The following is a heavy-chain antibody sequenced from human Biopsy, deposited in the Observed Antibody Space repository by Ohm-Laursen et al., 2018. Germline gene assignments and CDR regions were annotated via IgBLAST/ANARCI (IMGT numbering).Heavy chain of an antibody. CDR1: GGPSTGHY. D-gene: IGHD3-3*01. V-gene: IGHV4-59*11. Sequence: GTLSLTCTVSGGPSTGHYWSWIRQPPGKGLEWIGHISYTGYTSYNASLKSRVTISVDTSRNHFSLRLSSLTAADTAVYYCARARIKTSGVLIPETYYFDSWGQGTLVTVSS. CDR3: ARARIKTSGVLIPETYYFDS. J-gene: IGHJ4*02. CDR2: ISYTGYT.